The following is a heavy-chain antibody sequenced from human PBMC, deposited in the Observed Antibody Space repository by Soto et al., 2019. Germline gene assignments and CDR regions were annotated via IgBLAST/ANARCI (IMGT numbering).Heavy chain of an antibody. J-gene: IGHJ4*02. D-gene: IGHD4-17*01. Sequence: PSQXRSLTCAISGDSVSSNSAAWNWIRQSPSRGLEWLGRTCDRAKWYNDYAGSVKSRITINPNTSQNQFSLQLNSVTPEDTAVYYCARAPQDDYGDYEYNYWGKGTLVTVSS. CDR3: ARAPQDDYGDYEYNY. CDR1: GDSVSSNSAA. V-gene: IGHV6-1*01. CDR2: TCDRAKWYN.